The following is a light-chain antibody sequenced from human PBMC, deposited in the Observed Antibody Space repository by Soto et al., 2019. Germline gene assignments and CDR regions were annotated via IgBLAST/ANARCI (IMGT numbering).Light chain of an antibody. CDR1: QDIRSY. V-gene: IGKV1-8*01. J-gene: IGKJ4*01. CDR3: QQYYSYFVA. Sequence: AIRVTQSPSSLSASTGDRVTITCRASQDIRSYLAWYQQKPGKAPKLLMYAASTLQSGVPSRFKGSGSGTDFTLTISGLQSEDLATYYCQQYYSYFVAFGGGTKVEI. CDR2: AAS.